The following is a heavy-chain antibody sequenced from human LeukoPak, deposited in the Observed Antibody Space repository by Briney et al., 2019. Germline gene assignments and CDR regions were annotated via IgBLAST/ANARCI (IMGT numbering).Heavy chain of an antibody. Sequence: GASVKVSCKASGYTFTSYGINWVRQATGQGLEWMGWMNPNSGNTGYAQKFQGRVTITRNTSISTAYMELSSLRSEDTAVYYCARTISSSWGGFDPWGQGTLVTVSS. CDR3: ARTISSSWGGFDP. D-gene: IGHD6-13*01. CDR2: MNPNSGNT. V-gene: IGHV1-8*03. CDR1: GYTFTSYG. J-gene: IGHJ5*02.